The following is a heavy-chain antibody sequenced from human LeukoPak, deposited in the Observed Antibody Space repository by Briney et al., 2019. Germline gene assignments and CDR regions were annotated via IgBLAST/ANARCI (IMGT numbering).Heavy chain of an antibody. J-gene: IGHJ3*02. CDR2: IIPIFGTA. V-gene: IGHV1-69*05. CDR1: GGTFSSYA. Sequence: SVKVSCKASGGTFSSYAISWVRQAPGQGLEWMGGIIPIFGTANYAQKFQGRVTITTDESTSTAYMELSSLRSEDTAVYYCARFSCSSTSCLDAFDIWGQGTMVTVSS. D-gene: IGHD2-2*01. CDR3: ARFSCSSTSCLDAFDI.